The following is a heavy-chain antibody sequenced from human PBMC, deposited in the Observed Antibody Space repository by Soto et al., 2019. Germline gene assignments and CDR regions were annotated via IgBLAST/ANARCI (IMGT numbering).Heavy chain of an antibody. D-gene: IGHD3-10*01. Sequence: GASVKVSCKASGYTFTSYGISWVRQAPGQGLEWMGWISAYNGNTNYAQKLQGRVTMTTDTSTSTAYMELRSLRSDDTAVYYCAREGVGRLSERGRPLWFEEKETFYYYMDVWGKGTTVTVSS. V-gene: IGHV1-18*01. CDR2: ISAYNGNT. CDR1: GYTFTSYG. CDR3: AREGVGRLSERGRPLWFEEKETFYYYMDV. J-gene: IGHJ6*03.